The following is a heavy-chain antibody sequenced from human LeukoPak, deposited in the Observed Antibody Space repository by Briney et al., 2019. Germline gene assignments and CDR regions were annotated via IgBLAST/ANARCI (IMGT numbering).Heavy chain of an antibody. CDR2: INPSGGST. J-gene: IGHJ6*03. Sequence: ASVKVSCKASGYTFTSYYMHWVRQAPGKGLEWMGLINPSGGSTSYAQNFQYIVTMTRDTSTSTVYMELSSLRSEDTAVYYCATSYGGNSGVTITDYYDYYMDVWGKGTTVTVSS. D-gene: IGHD4-23*01. V-gene: IGHV1-46*01. CDR1: GYTFTSYY. CDR3: ATSYGGNSGVTITDYYDYYMDV.